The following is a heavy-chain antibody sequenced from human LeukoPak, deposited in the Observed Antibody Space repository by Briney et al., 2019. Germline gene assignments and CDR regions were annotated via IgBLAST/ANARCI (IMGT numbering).Heavy chain of an antibody. CDR3: ARNPSTSREF. J-gene: IGHJ4*02. CDR1: GLTFSNYW. CDR2: IKNEGSGT. D-gene: IGHD1-1*01. Sequence: GGSLRLSCAASGLTFSNYWMHWVRQATGKALVWVSRIKNEGSGTISADSVKGRFTISRANAKNKFYLQMNSLRAEDTAVYYCARNPSTSREFWGQGTLVTVSS. V-gene: IGHV3-74*01.